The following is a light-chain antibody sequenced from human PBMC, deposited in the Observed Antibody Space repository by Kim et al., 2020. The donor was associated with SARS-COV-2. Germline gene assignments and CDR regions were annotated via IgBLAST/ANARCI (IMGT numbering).Light chain of an antibody. V-gene: IGLV4-69*01. J-gene: IGLJ2*01. CDR2: LNSDGSH. CDR1: SGHSSYA. Sequence: QPVLTQSPSASASLGASVNLTCTLSSGHSSYAIAWHQQQPEKGPRYLMKLNSDGSHTKGDGIPDRFSGSSSGAERYLIISSLQSEDEADYYCQTWGTGIRVFGGGTKLTVL. CDR3: QTWGTGIRV.